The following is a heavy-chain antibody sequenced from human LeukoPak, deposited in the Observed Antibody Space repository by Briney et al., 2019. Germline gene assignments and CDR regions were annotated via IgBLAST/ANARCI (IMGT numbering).Heavy chain of an antibody. J-gene: IGHJ4*02. D-gene: IGHD4/OR15-4a*01. CDR2: INGRGSTT. CDR1: GVTFSNYE. CDR3: VGSANLAD. Sequence: GGSLRLSCAASGVTFSNYEMNWVRQAPGKGLEWISYINGRGSTTNYADSVKGRFTISRDNAKNSLYLQMYSLRVEDTAVYYCVGSANLADWGQGTLVTVSS. V-gene: IGHV3-48*03.